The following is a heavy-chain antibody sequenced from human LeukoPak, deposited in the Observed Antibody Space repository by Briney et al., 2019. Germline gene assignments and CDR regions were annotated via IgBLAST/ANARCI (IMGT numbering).Heavy chain of an antibody. CDR1: GGSISSYY. D-gene: IGHD3-10*01. Sequence: SETLSLTCTVSGGSISSYYWSWIRQPPGKGLEWIGYIYYSGSTNYTPSLKSRVTISVDTSKNQFSLKLSSVTAADTAVYYCARVGAMYYYGSEPHWFDPWGQGTLVTVSS. J-gene: IGHJ5*02. CDR2: IYYSGST. CDR3: ARVGAMYYYGSEPHWFDP. V-gene: IGHV4-59*01.